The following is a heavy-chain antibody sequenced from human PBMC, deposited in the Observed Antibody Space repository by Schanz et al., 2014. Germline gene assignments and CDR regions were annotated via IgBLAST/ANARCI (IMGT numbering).Heavy chain of an antibody. CDR3: ARRSVSPSGNSYGYVVAWFDP. CDR1: GGSISSSNW. Sequence: QVQLQESGPGLVKPSGTLSLTCAVSGGSISSSNWWSWVRQPPGKGLEWIGEIYHSGSTNYKPSLKSRVTISADKAKNQFSLKRRSVTAADTAVYYCARRSVSPSGNSYGYVVAWFDPWGQGTLVTVSS. V-gene: IGHV4-4*02. J-gene: IGHJ5*02. D-gene: IGHD5-18*01. CDR2: IYHSGST.